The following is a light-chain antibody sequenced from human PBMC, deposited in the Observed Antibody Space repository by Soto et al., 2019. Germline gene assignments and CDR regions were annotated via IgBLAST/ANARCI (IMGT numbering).Light chain of an antibody. CDR1: QSISSW. J-gene: IGKJ1*01. V-gene: IGKV1-5*01. CDR2: DAS. CDR3: QQYNSYSPKT. Sequence: DIQMTQSPSTLSASVGDRVTITCRASQSISSWLAWYQQKPGKAPKLLIYDASSLERGVPSRFSGSGSGTEFTLTISSLQPDDFATYYCQQYNSYSPKTFGQGTKVEIK.